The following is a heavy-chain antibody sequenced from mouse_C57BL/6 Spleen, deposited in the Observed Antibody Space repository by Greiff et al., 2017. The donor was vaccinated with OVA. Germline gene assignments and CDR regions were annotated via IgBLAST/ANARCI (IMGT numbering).Heavy chain of an antibody. Sequence: QVQLQQSGPELVKPGASVKISCKASGYAFSSSWMNWVKQRPGKGLAWIGRIYPGDGDTNYNGKFQGKATLTADKSSSTDYMQHRRRTSEDSAVYFCARWATKEAFDYWGQGTTLTGSS. D-gene: IGHD3-1*01. CDR2: IYPGDGDT. CDR3: ARWATKEAFDY. CDR1: GYAFSSSW. J-gene: IGHJ2*01. V-gene: IGHV1-82*01.